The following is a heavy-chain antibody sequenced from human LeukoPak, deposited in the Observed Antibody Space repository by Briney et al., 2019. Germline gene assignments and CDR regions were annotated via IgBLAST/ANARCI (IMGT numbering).Heavy chain of an antibody. CDR3: ARGRAPYCSSTSCYNGLGKILDP. CDR1: GGSFSGYY. D-gene: IGHD2-2*02. J-gene: IGHJ5*02. Sequence: SETLSLTCAVCGGSFSGYYWSLIRQPPGKGLEWIGEINHSGSTNYNPSLKSRVTISVDTSKNQFSLKLSSVTAADTAVYYCARGRAPYCSSTSCYNGLGKILDPWGQGTLVTVSS. CDR2: INHSGST. V-gene: IGHV4-34*01.